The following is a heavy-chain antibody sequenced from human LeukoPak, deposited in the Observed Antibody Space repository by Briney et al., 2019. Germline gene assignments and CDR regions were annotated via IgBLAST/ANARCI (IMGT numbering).Heavy chain of an antibody. Sequence: GGSLRPSCVASGFTFSNYWMHWVRQAPGKGLVWVSRINSDGSSTSYADSVKGRFTISRDNAKNTLYLQMNSLRAEDTAVYYCAKGGSYVVDYWGQGTLVTVSS. CDR3: AKGGSYVVDY. CDR1: GFTFSNYW. CDR2: INSDGSST. V-gene: IGHV3-74*01. D-gene: IGHD3-16*01. J-gene: IGHJ4*02.